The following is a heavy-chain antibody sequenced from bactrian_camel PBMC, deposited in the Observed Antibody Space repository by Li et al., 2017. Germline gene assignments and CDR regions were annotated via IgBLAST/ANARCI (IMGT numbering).Heavy chain of an antibody. CDR2: INSGGGGTT. Sequence: VQLVESGGGSVQPGGSLRLSCAASGFTFDSYYMTWVRQTPGKGLECVSTINSGGGGTTSYADSVKGRFTISRDNAKNTVYLQMNNLKPEDTALYYCATGLGTPNFPFAYWGQGTQVTVS. CDR1: GFTFDSYY. V-gene: IGHV3S40*01. CDR3: ATGLGTPNFPFAY. J-gene: IGHJ6*01. D-gene: IGHD5*01.